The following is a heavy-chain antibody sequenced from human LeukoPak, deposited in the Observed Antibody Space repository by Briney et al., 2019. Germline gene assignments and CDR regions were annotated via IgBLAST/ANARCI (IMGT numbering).Heavy chain of an antibody. CDR3: ASRKLGNDY. J-gene: IGHJ4*02. CDR2: INHSGST. Sequence: SETLSLTCVVYGGPYSWSWIRQPPGKGLEWIGEINHSGSTNYNPSLKSRVTISADTSQNQFSLKLSSVTAADTAVYYCASRKLGNDYWGQGTLVTVSS. D-gene: IGHD7-27*01. CDR1: GGPYS. V-gene: IGHV4-34*01.